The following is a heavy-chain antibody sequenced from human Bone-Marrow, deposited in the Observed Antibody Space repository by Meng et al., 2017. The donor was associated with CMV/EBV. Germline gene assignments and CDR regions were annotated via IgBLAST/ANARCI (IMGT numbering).Heavy chain of an antibody. CDR2: IIPILGIA. V-gene: IGHV1-69*10. D-gene: IGHD6-6*01. J-gene: IGHJ4*02. CDR3: ARTRKDSSSSHYFDY. Sequence: SVKVSCKASGGTFSSYAISWVRQAPGQGLEWMGGIIPILGIANYAQKFQGRVTITADKSTSTAYMELSSLRSEDTAVYYCARTRKDSSSSHYFDYWGQGTLVPVSS. CDR1: GGTFSSYA.